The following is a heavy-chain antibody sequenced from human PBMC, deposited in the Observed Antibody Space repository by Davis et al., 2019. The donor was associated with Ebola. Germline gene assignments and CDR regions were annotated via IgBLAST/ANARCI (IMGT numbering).Heavy chain of an antibody. D-gene: IGHD5-18*01. Sequence: PGGSLRLSCAASGFTFDDYGMSWVRQAPGKGLEWVSGINWNGGSTGYADSVKGRFTISRDNAKNSLYLQMNSLRAEDTALYHCAREILYGYGKYYFDYWGRGTLVTVSS. CDR2: INWNGGST. V-gene: IGHV3-20*01. J-gene: IGHJ4*02. CDR1: GFTFDDYG. CDR3: AREILYGYGKYYFDY.